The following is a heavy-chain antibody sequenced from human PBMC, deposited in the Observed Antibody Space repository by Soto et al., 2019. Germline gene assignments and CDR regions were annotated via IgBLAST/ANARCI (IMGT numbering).Heavy chain of an antibody. CDR3: ARVGTIFVHPKLMDV. V-gene: IGHV4-34*01. CDR1: GGSFSGYY. D-gene: IGHD3-3*01. Sequence: QVQLRQWGAGLLKPSETLSLTCAVYGGSFSGYYWSWIRQQPGKGLEWIGEINHSGSTNYNPSLKSRVTISVDTSNNQFSLKLSSVTAADTAVYYCARVGTIFVHPKLMDVWRKGTTVTVSS. J-gene: IGHJ6*03. CDR2: INHSGST.